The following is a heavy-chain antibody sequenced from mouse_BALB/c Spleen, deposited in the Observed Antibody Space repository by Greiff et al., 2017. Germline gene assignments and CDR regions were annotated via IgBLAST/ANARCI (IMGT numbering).Heavy chain of an antibody. CDR2: IWAGGST. Sequence: VKLQESGPGLVAPSQSLSITCTVSGFSLTSYGVHWVRQPPGKGLEWLGVIWAGGSTNYNSALMSRLSISKDNSKSQVFLKMNSLQTDDTAMYYCARDGGDGAWFAYWGQGTLVTVSA. CDR3: ARDGGDGAWFAY. V-gene: IGHV2-9*02. J-gene: IGHJ3*01. D-gene: IGHD3-3*01. CDR1: GFSLTSYG.